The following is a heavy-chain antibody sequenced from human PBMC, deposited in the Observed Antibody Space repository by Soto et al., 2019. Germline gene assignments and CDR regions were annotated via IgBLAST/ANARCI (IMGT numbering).Heavy chain of an antibody. CDR1: GYSFNTYG. Sequence: QVQLVQSGVEVKKPGASVKVSCKASGYSFNTYGISWVRLAPGQGLEWMGWISGYNGNRNHAQKPQGRVTVTVDISXXTAYMELRSLRSDDTAVYYCARGVDTAMVPYSFDYWGQGTLVTVSS. CDR3: ARGVDTAMVPYSFDY. V-gene: IGHV1-18*01. D-gene: IGHD5-18*01. CDR2: ISGYNGNR. J-gene: IGHJ4*02.